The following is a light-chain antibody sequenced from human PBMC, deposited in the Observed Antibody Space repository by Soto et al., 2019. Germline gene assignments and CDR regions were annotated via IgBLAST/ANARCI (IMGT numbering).Light chain of an antibody. CDR3: AAWDDSLSGYV. V-gene: IGLV1-44*01. J-gene: IGLJ1*01. CDR1: GPNIGSNP. CDR2: NSD. Sequence: QSVLTQPPSASGTPGQRVIISCSGSGPNIGSNPVSWYQQLPGTAPKLLISNSDQRPSGVPDRFSGSKSGTSASLAISGLQSEDEADYYCAAWDDSLSGYVFGTGTKLTVL.